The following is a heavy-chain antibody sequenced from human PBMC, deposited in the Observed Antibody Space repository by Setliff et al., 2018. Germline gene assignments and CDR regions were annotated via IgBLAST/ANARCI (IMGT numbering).Heavy chain of an antibody. CDR1: GFSFSNYG. CDR2: ISTSSGTR. CDR3: ARDSTWYWYFDL. J-gene: IGHJ2*01. V-gene: IGHV3-48*04. D-gene: IGHD3-16*01. Sequence: GGSLRLSCVVSGFSFSNYGMTWVRQAPGKGLEWISYISTSSGTRYYADSVKGRFTISRDNAKNSLYLQMNSLRTEDTAVYYCARDSTWYWYFDLWGRGTLVTVSS.